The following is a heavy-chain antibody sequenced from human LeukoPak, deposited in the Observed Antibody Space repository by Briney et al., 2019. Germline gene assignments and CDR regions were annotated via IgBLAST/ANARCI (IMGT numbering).Heavy chain of an antibody. D-gene: IGHD3-22*01. CDR1: GGSISSHY. CDR3: ARAPYDSSGYYFDY. V-gene: IGHV4-59*11. CDR2: IYHSGST. Sequence: SETLSLTCTVSGGSISSHYWSWIRQPPGKGLEWIGYIYHSGSTNYNPSLKSRVTISVDTSKNQFSLKLSSVTAADTAVYYCARAPYDSSGYYFDYWGQGTLVTVSS. J-gene: IGHJ4*02.